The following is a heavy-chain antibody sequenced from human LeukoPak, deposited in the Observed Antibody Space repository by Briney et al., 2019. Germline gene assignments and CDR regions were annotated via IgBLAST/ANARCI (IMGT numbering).Heavy chain of an antibody. CDR1: GFSNSDYA. CDR2: ISSKWGST. CDR3: VKDRWVDY. D-gene: IGHD3-16*01. Sequence: GGSLRLSCSGSGFSNSDYAMHWVRQAPGKGLEYVSSISSKWGSTYYVDSVKGRCTISRDNSKNALYLQMSSLRTKDTAFYYCVKDRWVDYWGQGILVSVSS. V-gene: IGHV3-64D*09. J-gene: IGHJ4*02.